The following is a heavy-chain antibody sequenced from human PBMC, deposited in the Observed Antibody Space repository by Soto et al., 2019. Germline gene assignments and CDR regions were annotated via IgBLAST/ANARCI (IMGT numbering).Heavy chain of an antibody. Sequence: PEKLPLTYAVYGGFFSRYYWSWIRQPAGKRLEWMGEINQSGSTNYNPSLNSRVTISVETSKNQFSPKLSSVTAADTPVYYCARGRLRFLQHWGQGTLVTVS. CDR3: ARGRLRFLQH. J-gene: IGHJ1*01. V-gene: IGHV4-34*01. D-gene: IGHD4-17*01. CDR1: GGFFSRYY. CDR2: INQSGST.